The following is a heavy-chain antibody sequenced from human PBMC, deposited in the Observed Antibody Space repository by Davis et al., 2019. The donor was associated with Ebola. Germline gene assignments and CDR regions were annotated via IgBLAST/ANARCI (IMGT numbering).Heavy chain of an antibody. J-gene: IGHJ5*02. D-gene: IGHD3-10*01. CDR2: IYYTGSA. Sequence: PSETLSLTCTVSGVSISRHYWSWIRQPPGKRLEWIGSIYYTGSAYYNSSLASRATISVDTSKNQFSLKLTSVTAADTAVYYCASGFHWFDPWGQGTLVTVSS. CDR3: ASGFHWFDP. CDR1: GVSISRHY. V-gene: IGHV4-59*11.